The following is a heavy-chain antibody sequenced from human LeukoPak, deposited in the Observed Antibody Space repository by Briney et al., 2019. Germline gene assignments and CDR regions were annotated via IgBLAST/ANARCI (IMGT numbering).Heavy chain of an antibody. V-gene: IGHV3-7*01. J-gene: IGHJ6*03. Sequence: GGSLRLSCAASGFTFSSYWMSWVRQAPGKGLEWVADIKQDGSEKYYVDSVKGRFTISRDNAKNSLYLQMNSLRAEDTAVYYCARVSGYYDFWSNYYYYMDVWGKGTTVTVSS. CDR3: ARVSGYYDFWSNYYYYMDV. D-gene: IGHD3-3*01. CDR1: GFTFSSYW. CDR2: IKQDGSEK.